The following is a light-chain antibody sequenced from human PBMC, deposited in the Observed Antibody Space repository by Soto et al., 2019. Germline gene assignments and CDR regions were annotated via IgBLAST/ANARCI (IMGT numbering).Light chain of an antibody. CDR2: KAP. V-gene: IGKV1-5*03. J-gene: IGKJ1*01. CDR3: HQYDSSST. CDR1: QTISSW. Sequence: DIQMTQSPSTLSASVGDRVTITCRASQTISSWLAWYQQRPGKPPSVLIYKAPTLKYGVPSRFSGSGSGTEFTLTISSLQPDDFGTYYCHQYDSSSTFGQGTKVDIK.